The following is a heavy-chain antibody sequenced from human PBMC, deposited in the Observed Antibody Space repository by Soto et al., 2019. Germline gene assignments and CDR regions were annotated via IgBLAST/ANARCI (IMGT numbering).Heavy chain of an antibody. V-gene: IGHV1-8*01. D-gene: IGHD6-13*01. CDR3: ASWDSSSTPPSDY. CDR2: VNPNSGNT. J-gene: IGHJ4*02. Sequence: GASVKVSCKASGYTFTSYDINWVRQATGRGLEWMGWVNPNSGNTGYAQKFQGRVTMTRNTSISTAYMELSSLRSEDTAVYYCASWDSSSTPPSDYWGQGTLVTVSS. CDR1: GYTFTSYD.